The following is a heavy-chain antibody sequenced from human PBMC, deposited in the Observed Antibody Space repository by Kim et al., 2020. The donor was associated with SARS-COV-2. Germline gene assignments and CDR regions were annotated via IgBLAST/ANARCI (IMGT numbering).Heavy chain of an antibody. D-gene: IGHD3-22*01. CDR2: LYYSGST. CDR1: GGSISSYY. V-gene: IGHV4-59*01. Sequence: SETLSLTCTVSGGSISSYYWSWIPQPPGKGLEWIGYLYYSGSTNYNPSLKSRVTISVDTSKNQFSLKLSSVTAADTAVYYCARDQYYDSYWVPGTLWFDP. CDR3: ARDQYYDSYWVPGTLWFDP. J-gene: IGHJ5*02.